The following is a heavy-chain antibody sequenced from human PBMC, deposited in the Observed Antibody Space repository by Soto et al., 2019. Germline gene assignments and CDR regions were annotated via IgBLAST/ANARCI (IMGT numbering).Heavy chain of an antibody. Sequence: EVQLLESGGDLVQPGGSLRLSCAASAFTFSSYAMSWVRQAPGKGLEWVSTISSSGGGTYYADSVKGRFTISRDNSKNTLYLQMNSLRAEDTAIYYCAGMVRGVVGYMDVWVKGTTDTVSS. D-gene: IGHD3-10*01. CDR2: ISSSGGGT. CDR1: AFTFSSYA. J-gene: IGHJ6*03. V-gene: IGHV3-23*01. CDR3: AGMVRGVVGYMDV.